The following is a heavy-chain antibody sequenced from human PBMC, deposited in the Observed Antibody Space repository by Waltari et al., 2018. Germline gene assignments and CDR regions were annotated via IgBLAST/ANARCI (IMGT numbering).Heavy chain of an antibody. CDR1: GFTFSSYA. D-gene: IGHD2-2*01. CDR3: AKDLQTSIEGN. Sequence: EVQLLESGGGLVQPGGSLRLSCAASGFTFSSYAMSWVRQAPGKGLGGVAAISGSGGSTYYADSVKGRFTISRDNSKNTLYLQMNSLRAEDTAVYYCAKDLQTSIEGNWGQGTLVTVSS. CDR2: ISGSGGST. V-gene: IGHV3-23*01. J-gene: IGHJ4*02.